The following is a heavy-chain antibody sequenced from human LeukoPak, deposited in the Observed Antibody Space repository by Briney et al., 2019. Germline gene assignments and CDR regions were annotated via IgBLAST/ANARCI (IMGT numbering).Heavy chain of an antibody. V-gene: IGHV5-51*01. CDR2: IYPVDSDT. J-gene: IGHJ5*02. CDR1: GYSFTNYW. D-gene: IGHD7-27*01. Sequence: GESLKISCRCSGYSFTNYWIDWVRQMPGKGLEWMGIIYPVDSDTRYSPSFQGQVTISVDKSISTAYLRWSSLKASDTAIYYCARRTGNWLDPWGQGTLVTVSS. CDR3: ARRTGNWLDP.